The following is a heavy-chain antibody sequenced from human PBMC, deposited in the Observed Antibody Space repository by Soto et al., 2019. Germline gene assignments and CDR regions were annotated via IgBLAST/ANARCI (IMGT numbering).Heavy chain of an antibody. Sequence: GGSLRLSCAASGFTFSSYAMSWVRQAPGKGLEWVSAISGSGGSTYYADSVKGRFTISRDNSKNTLYLQMNSLRAEDTAVYYCASTMIVVVTPYYFDYWGQGTLVTVSS. CDR3: ASTMIVVVTPYYFDY. V-gene: IGHV3-23*01. J-gene: IGHJ4*02. CDR2: ISGSGGST. CDR1: GFTFSSYA. D-gene: IGHD3-22*01.